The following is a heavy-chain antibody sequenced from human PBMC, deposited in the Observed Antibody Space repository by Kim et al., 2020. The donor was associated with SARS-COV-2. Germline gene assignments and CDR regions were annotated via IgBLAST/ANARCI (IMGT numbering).Heavy chain of an antibody. D-gene: IGHD4-17*01. Sequence: ADSVKGRFTIARDDSKNTVYLQMNSLRGEDTALYYCAKDRRSGDSRWEFDYWGQGTLVTVAS. CDR3: AKDRRSGDSRWEFDY. J-gene: IGHJ4*02. V-gene: IGHV3-23*01.